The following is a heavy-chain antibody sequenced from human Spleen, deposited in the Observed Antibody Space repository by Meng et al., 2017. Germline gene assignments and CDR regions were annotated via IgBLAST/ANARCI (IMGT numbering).Heavy chain of an antibody. D-gene: IGHD6-6*01. Sequence: QVQLQQWGAGLLKPSATLSLTCGVYGGSFSCYYWSWIRQPPGKGLEWIGEINHSGSTNYNPSLKSRVTISVDTSKNQFSLKLSSVTAADTAVYYCARPSRYNWFDPWGQGTLVTVSS. J-gene: IGHJ5*02. CDR2: INHSGST. V-gene: IGHV4-34*01. CDR3: ARPSRYNWFDP. CDR1: GGSFSCYY.